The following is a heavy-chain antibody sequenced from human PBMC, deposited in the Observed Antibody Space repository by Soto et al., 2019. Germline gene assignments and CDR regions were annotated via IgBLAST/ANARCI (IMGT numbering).Heavy chain of an antibody. Sequence: SETLSLTCTVSGGSISSYYWSWIRQPPGKGLEWIGYIYYSGSTNYNPSLKSRVTISVDTSKNQFSLKLSSVTAADTAVYYCARTGQLAPGEYYYYYMDVWGKGTTVTVSS. J-gene: IGHJ6*03. CDR2: IYYSGST. D-gene: IGHD1-1*01. CDR3: ARTGQLAPGEYYYYYMDV. CDR1: GGSISSYY. V-gene: IGHV4-59*01.